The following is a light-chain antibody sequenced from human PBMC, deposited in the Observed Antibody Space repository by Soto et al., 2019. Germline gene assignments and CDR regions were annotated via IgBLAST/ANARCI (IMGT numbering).Light chain of an antibody. J-gene: IGLJ1*01. Sequence: QSALTQPPSVSGSPGQSVTISCTGTSSDVGSYNRVSWYQQPPGTAPKLMIYEVSNRPSGVPDRFSGSQSGTTASLTISGLQAQDEADYYCSSYTSSSTYVFPTGTKLTLL. CDR2: EVS. CDR3: SSYTSSSTYV. V-gene: IGLV2-18*02. CDR1: SSDVGSYNR.